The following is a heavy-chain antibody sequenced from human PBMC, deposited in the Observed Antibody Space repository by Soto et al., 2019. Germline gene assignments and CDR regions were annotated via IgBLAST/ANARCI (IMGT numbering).Heavy chain of an antibody. Sequence: SETLSLTCAVSGGSISSNNWWTWVRQPPEKGLEWIGEIYHNGNTNYNPSLKSRVIISADTSKNQFSPSLRSVTAADTATYFCTVRDEVTSHYINHWGRGALVTVSS. D-gene: IGHD2-21*02. CDR3: TVRDEVTSHYINH. V-gene: IGHV4-4*02. CDR1: GGSISSNNW. CDR2: IYHNGNT. J-gene: IGHJ4*02.